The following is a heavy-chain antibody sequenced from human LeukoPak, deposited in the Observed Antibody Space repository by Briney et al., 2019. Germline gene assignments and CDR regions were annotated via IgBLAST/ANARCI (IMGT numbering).Heavy chain of an antibody. CDR3: AKDRPIFGVVPWYFDY. Sequence: PGGSLRLSCAASGFTFSSFWMHWVRQAPRKGLVWVSRINTDGSTTSYADSVKGRFTISRDNAKNTLYLQMNSLRAEDTAVYYCAKDRPIFGVVPWYFDYWGQGTLVTVSS. V-gene: IGHV3-74*01. CDR1: GFTFSSFW. CDR2: INTDGSTT. D-gene: IGHD3-3*01. J-gene: IGHJ4*02.